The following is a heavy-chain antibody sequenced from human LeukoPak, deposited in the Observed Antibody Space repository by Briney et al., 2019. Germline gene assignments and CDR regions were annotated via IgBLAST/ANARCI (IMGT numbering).Heavy chain of an antibody. CDR3: ARARRYCSGGSCAVDY. CDR1: GFTFSSYW. CDR2: IKQDGSEK. Sequence: PGGSLRLSCAASGFTFSSYWMSWVLQAPGKGLEWVANIKQDGSEKYYVDSVKGRFTISRDNAKNSLYLQMNSLRAEDTAVYYCARARRYCSGGSCAVDYWGQGTLVTVSS. J-gene: IGHJ4*02. D-gene: IGHD2-15*01. V-gene: IGHV3-7*01.